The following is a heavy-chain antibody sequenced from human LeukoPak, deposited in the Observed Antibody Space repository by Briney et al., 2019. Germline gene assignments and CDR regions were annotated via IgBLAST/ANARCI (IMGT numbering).Heavy chain of an antibody. V-gene: IGHV3-30*02. CDR1: GFIFNSYG. Sequence: GGSLRLSCAASGFIFNSYGMHWVRQAPGKGLEWVAFIRYDGSNKYYADSVKGRFTISRDNSKNTLYLQMNSLRAEDTAVYYCAKGRYNWNYNHEPFDYWGQGTLVTVSS. CDR2: IRYDGSNK. CDR3: AKGRYNWNYNHEPFDY. D-gene: IGHD1-7*01. J-gene: IGHJ4*02.